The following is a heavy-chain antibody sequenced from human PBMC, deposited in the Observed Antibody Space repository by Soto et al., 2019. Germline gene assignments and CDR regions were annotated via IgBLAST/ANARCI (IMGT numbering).Heavy chain of an antibody. Sequence: SETLSLTCTVSGGSISSGYYYWSWIRQPPGKGLEWIGYIYYSGSTYYNPSLKSRVTISVDTSKNQFSLKLSSVTAADTAVYYCARAPHYYDSSGYPFDYWGQGTLVTVSS. D-gene: IGHD3-22*01. CDR2: IYYSGST. V-gene: IGHV4-30-4*01. CDR3: ARAPHYYDSSGYPFDY. J-gene: IGHJ4*02. CDR1: GGSISSGYYY.